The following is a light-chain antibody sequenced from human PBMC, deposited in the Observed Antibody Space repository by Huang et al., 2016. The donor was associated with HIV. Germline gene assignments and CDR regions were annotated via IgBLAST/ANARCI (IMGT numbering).Light chain of an antibody. CDR3: QQYDNWPLT. Sequence: ERVMTQSPATLSVAPGERVTLSCRASHSVSSNLAWYQQKPGQAPRLLIHGAFTRATGIPARFSGSGSGTEFTLAISSLQSEDSGVYFCQQYDNWPLTFGQGTRLEIK. J-gene: IGKJ5*01. CDR2: GAF. CDR1: HSVSSN. V-gene: IGKV3-15*01.